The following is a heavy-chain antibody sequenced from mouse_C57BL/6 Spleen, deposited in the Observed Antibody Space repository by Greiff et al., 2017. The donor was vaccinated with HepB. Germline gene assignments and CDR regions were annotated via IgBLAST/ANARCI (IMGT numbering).Heavy chain of an antibody. D-gene: IGHD1-1*01. CDR1: GYTFTSYW. CDR3: TRITTVVATDYYAMDY. V-gene: IGHV1-5*01. Sequence: EVQLQQSGTVLARPGASVKMSCKTSGYTFTSYWMHWVKQRPGQGLEWIGAIYPGNSDTSYNQKFKGKAKLTAVTSASTAYMELSSLTNEDSAVYYCTRITTVVATDYYAMDYWGQGTSVTVSS. CDR2: IYPGNSDT. J-gene: IGHJ4*01.